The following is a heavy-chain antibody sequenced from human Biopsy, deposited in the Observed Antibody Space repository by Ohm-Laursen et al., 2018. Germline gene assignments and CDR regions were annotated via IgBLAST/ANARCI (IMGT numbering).Heavy chain of an antibody. V-gene: IGHV3-21*01. CDR1: GFTFNVYS. CDR2: ITSRPSST. J-gene: IGHJ6*02. Sequence: SLRLSCTASGFTFNVYSIVWVRQAPGKGLEWVSSITSRPSSTYYADSVKGRVTISRDNANNSVSLQMNNLRVDDTAVYYCARWYGDLFYYYNGIDVWGQGTPVTVSS. CDR3: ARWYGDLFYYYNGIDV. D-gene: IGHD3-10*01.